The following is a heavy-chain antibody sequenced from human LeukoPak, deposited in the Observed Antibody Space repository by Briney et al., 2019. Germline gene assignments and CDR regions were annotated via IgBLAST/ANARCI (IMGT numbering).Heavy chain of an antibody. CDR3: ATHNWNDQNYFDY. J-gene: IGHJ4*02. Sequence: SVKVSCKASGGTFSSYAISWVRQASGQGLEWVGGIIPIFGTANYAQKFQGRVTITADESTSTAYMELSSLRSEDTAVYYCATHNWNDQNYFDYWGQGTLVTVSS. D-gene: IGHD1-1*01. CDR2: IIPIFGTA. CDR1: GGTFSSYA. V-gene: IGHV1-69*13.